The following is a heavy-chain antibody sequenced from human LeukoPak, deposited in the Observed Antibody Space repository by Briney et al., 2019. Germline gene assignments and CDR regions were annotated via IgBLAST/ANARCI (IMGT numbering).Heavy chain of an antibody. Sequence: PGGSLRLSCAASGFTFSSYAMHWVRQAPGKGLVWVSRINNDGSTTNYVDSVKGRFTISRGDAKNTLYLQMNSLRTEDTAVYYCARPVLELYFYDTSATWGFDYWGQGTLVTVSS. D-gene: IGHD3-22*01. V-gene: IGHV3-74*01. CDR2: INNDGSTT. J-gene: IGHJ4*02. CDR1: GFTFSSYA. CDR3: ARPVLELYFYDTSATWGFDY.